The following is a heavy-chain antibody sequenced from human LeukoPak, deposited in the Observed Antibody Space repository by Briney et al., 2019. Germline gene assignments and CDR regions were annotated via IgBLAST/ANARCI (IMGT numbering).Heavy chain of an antibody. V-gene: IGHV1-2*02. Sequence: ASVKVSCKASGYTFTGYFVHWVRQAPGQGLEWMGWINPDSGVTHSAQKFQGRVTLTRDTSTTTAFMEVTGLKSADTAVYYCAKDGAGEGARDRFDSWGQGTLITVSS. CDR3: AKDGAGEGARDRFDS. J-gene: IGHJ4*02. CDR1: GYTFTGYF. CDR2: INPDSGVT. D-gene: IGHD1-26*01.